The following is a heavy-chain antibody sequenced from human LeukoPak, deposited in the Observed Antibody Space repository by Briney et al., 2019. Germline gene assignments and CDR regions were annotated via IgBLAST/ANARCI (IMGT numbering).Heavy chain of an antibody. CDR3: ARETPGAGHFDY. CDR2: FDPEDGET. J-gene: IGHJ4*02. Sequence: ASVKVSCKVSGYTLTDLSMQWVRQAPGRGLEWMGGFDPEDGETIYAQKFQGRATMTEDTSTDTAYMELSSLRSEDTAVYYCARETPGAGHFDYWGQGSLVTVSS. V-gene: IGHV1-24*01. CDR1: GYTLTDLS. D-gene: IGHD7-27*01.